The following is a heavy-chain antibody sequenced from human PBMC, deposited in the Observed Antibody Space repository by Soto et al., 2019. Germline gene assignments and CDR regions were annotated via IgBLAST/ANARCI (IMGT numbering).Heavy chain of an antibody. CDR2: ISSGGSVI. Sequence: PGGSPRLSFVASGFTFSDYYMSWFRQAPGKGLEWVSYISSGGSVIYSADSMKGRFTISRDNAKNSLYLQVNSLRAEDTAVYYCAKEPRDDYMISGGFDYWGQGPLVTVSS. V-gene: IGHV3-11*01. D-gene: IGHD4-4*01. J-gene: IGHJ4*02. CDR1: GFTFSDYY. CDR3: AKEPRDDYMISGGFDY.